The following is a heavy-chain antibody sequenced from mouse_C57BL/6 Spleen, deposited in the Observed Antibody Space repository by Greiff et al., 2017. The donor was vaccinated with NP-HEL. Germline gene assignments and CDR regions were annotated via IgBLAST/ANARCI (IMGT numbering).Heavy chain of an antibody. J-gene: IGHJ3*01. CDR2: IYPGDGDT. Sequence: VHLVESGPELVKPGASVKISCKASGYAFSSSWMNWVKQRPGKGLEWIGRIYPGDGDTNYNGKFKGKATLTADKSSSTAYMQLSSLTSEDSAVYFCARDTTVVATRGAYWGQGTLVTVSA. V-gene: IGHV1-82*01. CDR1: GYAFSSSW. CDR3: ARDTTVVATRGAY. D-gene: IGHD1-1*01.